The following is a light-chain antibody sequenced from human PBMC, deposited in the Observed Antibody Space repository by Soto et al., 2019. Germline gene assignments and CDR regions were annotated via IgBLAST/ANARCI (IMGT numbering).Light chain of an antibody. CDR3: QQSYSTPYT. J-gene: IGKJ2*01. CDR1: QSISSY. Sequence: DIQMTQSPSSLSASVGDRVTITCRASQSISSYLNWYQQKPGKAPKLLIYAASSLQSGVTSRFSGSGSGTDFTLTISSLQPEDFATYYCQQSYSTPYTFGQGTKPEIK. CDR2: AAS. V-gene: IGKV1-39*01.